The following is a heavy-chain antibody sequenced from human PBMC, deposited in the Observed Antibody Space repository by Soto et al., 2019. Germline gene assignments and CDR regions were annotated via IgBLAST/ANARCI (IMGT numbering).Heavy chain of an antibody. V-gene: IGHV3-23*01. Sequence: GGSLRLSCAASGFTFSSYAMSWVRQAPGKGLEWVSAISGSGGSTYYADSVKGRFTISRDNSKNTLYLQMNSLRAEDTAVYYCAKEAPSIGCPGCSSTSCYAGYFDYWRQGTLVSVCS. CDR3: AKEAPSIGCPGCSSTSCYAGYFDY. D-gene: IGHD2-2*01. CDR2: ISGSGGST. CDR1: GFTFSSYA. J-gene: IGHJ4*02.